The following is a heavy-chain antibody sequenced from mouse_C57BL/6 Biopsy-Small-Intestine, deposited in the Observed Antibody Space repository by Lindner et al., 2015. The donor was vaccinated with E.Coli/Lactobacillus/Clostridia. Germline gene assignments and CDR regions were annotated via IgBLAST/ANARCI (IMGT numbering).Heavy chain of an antibody. CDR3: ARDYYTYWYFDV. D-gene: IGHD1-1*01. CDR2: INPYNGDT. V-gene: IGHV1-20*01. J-gene: IGHJ1*01. CDR1: GYPFTGYF. Sequence: VQLQESGPELVKPGASVKMSCKASGYPFTGYFMNWVKQSHGKSLEWIGRINPYNGDTFYNQKFKGKATLTVDKSSSTAHMELRSLTSEDSALYYCARDYYTYWYFDVWGAGTTVTVSS.